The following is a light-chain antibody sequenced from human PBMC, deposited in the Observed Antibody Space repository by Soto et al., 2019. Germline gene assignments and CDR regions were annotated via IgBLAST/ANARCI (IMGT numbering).Light chain of an antibody. CDR3: QQRSNWPST. CDR1: QSVSSSY. V-gene: IGKV3D-20*02. Sequence: EVVLTQSPGILSLSSGERATLSCRASQSVSSSYLAWYQQKPGQAPRLLIYGASSRATGIPDRFSGSGSGTDFTLTISSLEPEDFAVYYCQQRSNWPSTFGQGTRLEIK. J-gene: IGKJ5*01. CDR2: GAS.